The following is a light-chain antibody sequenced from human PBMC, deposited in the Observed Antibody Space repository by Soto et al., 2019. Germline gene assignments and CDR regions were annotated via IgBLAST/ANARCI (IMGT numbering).Light chain of an antibody. Sequence: QSALTQPASVSGSPGQSITISCTGTSSDVGGYNYVSWYQQHPGKAPKLMIYDVSNRPSGVSNRFSGSKSGNTASLTISGLQAEDEAEYYCSSYTSSSTPYVFGTGIKLTV. CDR3: SSYTSSSTPYV. J-gene: IGLJ1*01. CDR1: SSDVGGYNY. V-gene: IGLV2-14*01. CDR2: DVS.